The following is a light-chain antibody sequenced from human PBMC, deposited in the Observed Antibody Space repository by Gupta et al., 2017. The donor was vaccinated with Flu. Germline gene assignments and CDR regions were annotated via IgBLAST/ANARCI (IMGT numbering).Light chain of an antibody. V-gene: IGKV1-39*01. CDR1: RMISNN. CDR3: QQRDLVPYT. J-gene: IGKJ2*01. Sequence: DIQMTQSPSSLSASIGDTVTITCRATRMISNNLSWYQHKAGSAPKLLIFAGSSLQSGVPSRFSGSGSGTDYSLTISGLQPEDFATYYCQQRDLVPYTFGQGTKLEVK. CDR2: AGS.